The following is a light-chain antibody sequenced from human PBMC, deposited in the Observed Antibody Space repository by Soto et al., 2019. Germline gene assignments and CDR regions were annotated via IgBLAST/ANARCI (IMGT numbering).Light chain of an antibody. Sequence: EIVMTQSPATLSVSPGEGATLSCRASQAVSSNLAWYQEKPGQAPRLLIYGASTRATGFPARFSGSGSGTEFTLTISSLEPEDFAVYYCQQHANWPLTFGGGTKVDIK. CDR3: QQHANWPLT. V-gene: IGKV3-15*01. J-gene: IGKJ4*01. CDR2: GAS. CDR1: QAVSSN.